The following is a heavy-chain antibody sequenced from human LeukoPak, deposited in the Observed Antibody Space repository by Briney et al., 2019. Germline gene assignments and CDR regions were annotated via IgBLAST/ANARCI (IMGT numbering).Heavy chain of an antibody. V-gene: IGHV3-53*01. D-gene: IGHD3-22*01. Sequence: PGGSLRLSCAASGFTVSSNYMSWVRQAPGKGLEWVSVIYSGGSTYYADPVKGRFTISRDNSKNTLYLQMNSLRAEDTAVYYCARDRSREGSGSEYFQHWGQGTLVTVSS. CDR2: IYSGGST. CDR1: GFTVSSNY. J-gene: IGHJ1*01. CDR3: ARDRSREGSGSEYFQH.